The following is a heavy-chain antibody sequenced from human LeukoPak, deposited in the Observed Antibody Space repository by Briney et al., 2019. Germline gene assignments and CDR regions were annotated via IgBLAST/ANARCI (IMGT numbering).Heavy chain of an antibody. D-gene: IGHD3-22*01. J-gene: IGHJ4*02. Sequence: GGSLRLSCAASGFTFSSYSMNWVRQAPGKGLEWVSSISSSSSYIYYADSVKGRFTISRDNAKNSLYLQMTSLRAEDTAVYYCARDESSRYCYDSSGYCIYWGQGTLVTVSS. CDR3: ARDESSRYCYDSSGYCIY. V-gene: IGHV3-21*01. CDR1: GFTFSSYS. CDR2: ISSSSSYI.